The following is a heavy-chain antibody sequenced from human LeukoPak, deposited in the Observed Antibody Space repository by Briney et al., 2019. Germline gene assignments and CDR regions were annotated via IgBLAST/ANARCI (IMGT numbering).Heavy chain of an antibody. CDR1: GFTFDDYA. CDR3: AKEGGSYYYGMDA. J-gene: IGHJ6*02. Sequence: GRSLRLSCAASGFTFDDYAMHWVRHAPGKGLEWVSGISWNSGSIGYADSVKGRFTISRDNAKNSLYLQMNSLRAEDTALYYCAKEGGSYYYGMDAWGQGTTVTVSS. D-gene: IGHD1-26*01. V-gene: IGHV3-9*01. CDR2: ISWNSGSI.